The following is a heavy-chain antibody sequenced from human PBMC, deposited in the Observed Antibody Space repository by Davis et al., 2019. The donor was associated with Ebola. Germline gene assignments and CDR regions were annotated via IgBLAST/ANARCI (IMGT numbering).Heavy chain of an antibody. J-gene: IGHJ3*02. CDR3: ARGPSIRAFDI. CDR1: GGSISSSNW. CDR2: INHSGST. Sequence: SETLSLTCAVSGGSISSSNWWSWVRQPPGKGLEWIGEINHSGSTNYNPSLKSRVTISVDTSKNQFSLKLSSVTAADTAVYYCARGPSIRAFDIWGQGTMVTVSS. D-gene: IGHD2-21*01. V-gene: IGHV4-4*02.